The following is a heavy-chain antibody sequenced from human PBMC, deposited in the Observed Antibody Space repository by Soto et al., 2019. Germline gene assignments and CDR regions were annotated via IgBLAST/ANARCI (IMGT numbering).Heavy chain of an antibody. CDR2: ISWNSGSI. CDR3: AKDGNGDSNLYYFDY. CDR1: GFTFDDYA. J-gene: IGHJ4*02. Sequence: PGGSLRLSCAASGFTFDDYAMHWVRQAPGKGLEWVSGISWNSGSIGYADPVKGRFTISRDNAKNSLYLQMNSLRAEDTALYYCAKDGNGDSNLYYFDYWGQGTLVTVSS. D-gene: IGHD4-17*01. V-gene: IGHV3-9*01.